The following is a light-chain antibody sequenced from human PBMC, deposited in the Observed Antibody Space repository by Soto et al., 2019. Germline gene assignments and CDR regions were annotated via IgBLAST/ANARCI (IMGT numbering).Light chain of an antibody. CDR2: AAS. J-gene: IGKJ5*01. CDR1: QAINSY. CDR3: QQYYSYPIT. Sequence: AIRMTQSPSSFSASTGDRVTITCRASQAINSYLAWYQQKPGKAPKLLIYAASTLQSGVPSRFSGSGSGTDFTLTISRLQSEDFATYYCQQYYSYPITFGQGTRLEIK. V-gene: IGKV1-8*01.